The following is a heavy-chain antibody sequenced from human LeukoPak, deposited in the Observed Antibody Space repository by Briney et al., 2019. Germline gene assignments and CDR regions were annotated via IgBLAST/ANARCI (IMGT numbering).Heavy chain of an antibody. CDR3: AKGYCSGGSCYSGNYMDV. CDR2: ISWDGGST. Sequence: GGSLRLSCAASGFTFDDYAMHWVRQAPGEGLEWVSLISWDGGSTYYADSVKGRFTISRDNSKNSLYLQMNSLRAEDTALYYCAKGYCSGGSCYSGNYMDVWGKGTTVTVSS. V-gene: IGHV3-43D*03. J-gene: IGHJ6*03. D-gene: IGHD2-15*01. CDR1: GFTFDDYA.